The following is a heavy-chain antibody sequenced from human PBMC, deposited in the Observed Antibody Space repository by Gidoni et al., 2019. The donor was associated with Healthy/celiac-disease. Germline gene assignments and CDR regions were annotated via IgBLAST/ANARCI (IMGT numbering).Heavy chain of an antibody. CDR1: GDSVSSNSAA. Sequence: QVQLQQSGPGLVKPSQTLSLTCAISGDSVSSNSAAWNWIRQSPSRGLEWLGRTYYRSKWYNDYAVSVKSRITINPDTSKNQFSLQLNSVTPEDTAVYYCARGGEQLGSQSYYYYYYGMDVWGQGTTVTVSS. V-gene: IGHV6-1*01. CDR2: TYYRSKWYN. J-gene: IGHJ6*02. CDR3: ARGGEQLGSQSYYYYYYGMDV. D-gene: IGHD6-6*01.